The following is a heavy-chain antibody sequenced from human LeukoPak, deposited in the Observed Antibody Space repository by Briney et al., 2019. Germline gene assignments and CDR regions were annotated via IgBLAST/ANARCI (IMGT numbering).Heavy chain of an antibody. CDR3: AMMTTGAKGVDFDY. J-gene: IGHJ4*02. CDR1: GFTVSSNY. Sequence: GGSLRLSCAASGFTVSSNYMSWVRQAPGKGLEWVSVIYSGGSTYYADSVKGRFTISRDNSKNTLYIQMNSLRAEDTAVYYCAMMTTGAKGVDFDYWGQGTLVTVSS. CDR2: IYSGGST. V-gene: IGHV3-66*01. D-gene: IGHD4-17*01.